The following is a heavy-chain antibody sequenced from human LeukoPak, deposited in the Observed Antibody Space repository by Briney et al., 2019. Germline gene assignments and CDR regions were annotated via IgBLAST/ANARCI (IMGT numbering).Heavy chain of an antibody. CDR1: GYSFTSYW. J-gene: IGHJ4*02. Sequence: GESLKIFCQGSGYSFTSYWIGWVRQMPGKGLEWMGIIYPDDSDTRYSPSFQGQVTISADKSISTAFLQWSSLKASDTAMYYCARPSDYRIDYWGQGTLVTVSS. D-gene: IGHD4-11*01. CDR2: IYPDDSDT. CDR3: ARPSDYRIDY. V-gene: IGHV5-51*01.